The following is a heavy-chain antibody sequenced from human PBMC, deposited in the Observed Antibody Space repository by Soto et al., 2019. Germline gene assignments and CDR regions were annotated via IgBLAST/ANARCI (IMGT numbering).Heavy chain of an antibody. V-gene: IGHV3-23*01. CDR2: ISGSGSNT. CDR3: ARDPSHSYYTLFYYFDY. J-gene: IGHJ4*02. D-gene: IGHD1-26*01. Sequence: ETLSLTCTVSGGSFKSGSYSWSWVRQAPGKGLEWVSAISGSGSNTYYADSVKGRFTISRDDSKSTLYLQMNSLRAEDTAVYYCARDPSHSYYTLFYYFDYWGQGTLVTVSS. CDR1: GGSFKSGSYS.